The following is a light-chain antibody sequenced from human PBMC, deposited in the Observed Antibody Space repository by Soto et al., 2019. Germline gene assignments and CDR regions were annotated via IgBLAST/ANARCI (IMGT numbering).Light chain of an antibody. Sequence: QSVLPQPASVSGSPGQSITISCTGTTSDIGYYNYVSWYQQHPGKAPKLIIYEVSNRPSGVSNRFSGSKSGNTASLTISGLQAEDEADYYCTSYTLTSTLHVFGTGTKLTVL. CDR2: EVS. CDR3: TSYTLTSTLHV. V-gene: IGLV2-14*01. J-gene: IGLJ1*01. CDR1: TSDIGYYNY.